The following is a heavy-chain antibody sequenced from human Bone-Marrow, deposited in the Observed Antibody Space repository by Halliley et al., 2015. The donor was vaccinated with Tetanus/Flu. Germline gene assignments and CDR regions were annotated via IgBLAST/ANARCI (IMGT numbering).Heavy chain of an antibody. CDR2: ITSSSTYT. J-gene: IGHJ4*02. CDR3: ASLPPNY. V-gene: IGHV3-21*01. Sequence: SLRLSCAASGFSFTTHTMKWVRQAPGKGLEWVASITSSSTYTYYADSVKGRFTISRDNAKNSLYLQMNSLRAEDTAVYYCASLPPNYWGQGTLVPVSS. CDR1: GFSFTTHT.